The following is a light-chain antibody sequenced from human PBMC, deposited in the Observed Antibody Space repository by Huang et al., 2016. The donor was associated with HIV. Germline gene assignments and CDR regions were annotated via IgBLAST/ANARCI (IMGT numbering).Light chain of an antibody. CDR3: QQYDNLPLT. V-gene: IGKV1-33*01. CDR2: YAS. Sequence: DIQMTQSPSSLSASVGDRVTITCKGSQDISNYLNWYQQKTGKSPMLLIYYASNLDTGVPSRFSVSGSGTYFTFTISSLQPEDVATYDCQQYDNLPLTFGGGTKVEIK. CDR1: QDISNY. J-gene: IGKJ4*01.